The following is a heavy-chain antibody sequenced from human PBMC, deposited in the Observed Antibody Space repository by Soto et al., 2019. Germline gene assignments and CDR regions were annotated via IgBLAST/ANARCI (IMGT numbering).Heavy chain of an antibody. Sequence: GASVKVSSKASGYTFTSSGISWVRQAPGQGHEWMGWISAYNGNTNYAQELQGRVTMTTDTSTSTAYMELRSLRSDVTSVYYCARDWAGTGWFDPWGQGTLVTVSS. D-gene: IGHD6-19*01. CDR3: ARDWAGTGWFDP. CDR1: GYTFTSSG. V-gene: IGHV1-18*01. J-gene: IGHJ5*02. CDR2: ISAYNGNT.